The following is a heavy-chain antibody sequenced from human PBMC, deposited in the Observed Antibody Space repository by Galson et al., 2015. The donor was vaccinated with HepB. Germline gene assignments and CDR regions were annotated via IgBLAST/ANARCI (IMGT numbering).Heavy chain of an antibody. CDR2: MNPSSGNT. V-gene: IGHV1-8*01. D-gene: IGHD6-13*01. Sequence: SVKVSCKVSGYTFTNYDINWVRQATGQGLEWMGWMNPSSGNTNFARKFQGRLTMTRDTSINTAYMELSSLTSEDTAVYYCARSLGYSNNWCDYWGQGVLVTGSA. J-gene: IGHJ4*02. CDR1: GYTFTNYD. CDR3: ARSLGYSNNWCDY.